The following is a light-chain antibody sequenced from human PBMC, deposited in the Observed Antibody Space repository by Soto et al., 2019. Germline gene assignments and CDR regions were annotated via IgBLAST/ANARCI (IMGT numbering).Light chain of an antibody. J-gene: IGKJ5*01. V-gene: IGKV3-15*01. CDR3: QQYNHWSSIT. CDR2: GAS. CDR1: QYISNN. Sequence: EIVLTQSPATLSVSLGERATLSCRASQYISNNLAWYQQRPGQAPSLLIYGASTRATGVPARFSGSGSGTDFLLSIIGLQSEDSAVYYCQQYNHWSSITFGQGTRLEIK.